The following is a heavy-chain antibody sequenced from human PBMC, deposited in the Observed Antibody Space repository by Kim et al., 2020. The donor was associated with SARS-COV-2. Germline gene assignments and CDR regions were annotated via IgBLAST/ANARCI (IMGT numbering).Heavy chain of an antibody. Sequence: SETLSLTCSVSGDSITGYYWSWIRQAPGKGLEWIGYIHSSGSTKINPSFKSRLALSSDTSKNQLSLLMYSVTDADTAKYYCTRGGSSWSWKFDFWGRRIMGTVSS. CDR3: TRGGSSWSWKFDF. CDR2: IHSSGST. CDR1: GDSITGYY. D-gene: IGHD6-13*01. V-gene: IGHV4-59*01. J-gene: IGHJ4*01.